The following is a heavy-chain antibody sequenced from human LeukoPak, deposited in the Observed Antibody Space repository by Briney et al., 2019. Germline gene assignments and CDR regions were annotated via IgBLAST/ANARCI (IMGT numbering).Heavy chain of an antibody. CDR2: MVGIGTT. CDR3: AKDLHYNDGRWEFDP. Sequence: GGSLRLSCAASGFTFSTFAMTWVRQAPGKGLEWVSGMVGIGTTYYADSVKGRFTLSKDNSKKTVYLQMNSLRVEDTAIYYCAKDLHYNDGRWEFDPWGQGTLVTVSS. V-gene: IGHV3-23*01. CDR1: GFTFSTFA. D-gene: IGHD5-24*01. J-gene: IGHJ5*02.